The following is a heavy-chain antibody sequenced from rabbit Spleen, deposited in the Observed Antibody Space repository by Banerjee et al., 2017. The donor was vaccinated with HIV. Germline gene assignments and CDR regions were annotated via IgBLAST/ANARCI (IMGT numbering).Heavy chain of an antibody. Sequence: QSLEESGGGLVKPGGTLTLTCTVSGFSFSSNWICWVRQAPGKGLEWIACIYTGNSKTYYASWAKGRFTISKTSSTTVTLHMTSLTAADTATYFCASGYGGVGRAYKLWGPGTLVTVS. CDR3: ASGYGGVGRAYKL. CDR2: IYTGNSKT. J-gene: IGHJ4*01. D-gene: IGHD4-2*01. V-gene: IGHV1S40*01. CDR1: GFSFSSNW.